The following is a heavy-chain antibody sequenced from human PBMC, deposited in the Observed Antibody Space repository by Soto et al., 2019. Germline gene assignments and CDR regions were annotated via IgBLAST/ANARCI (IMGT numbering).Heavy chain of an antibody. CDR1: GFTFTGSW. CDR2: INGDGSGT. J-gene: IGHJ4*02. D-gene: IGHD3-10*01. Sequence: EVQLVESGGGLVQPGGSLRLSCAASGFTFTGSWMHWVRQAPGKGLVWVSRINGDGSGTSYADFVTGRFIISRDDAKNTLFLQMNGLRAEDTAVYYCARVIFGSGTANDYWGQGTLVTVSS. V-gene: IGHV3-74*01. CDR3: ARVIFGSGTANDY.